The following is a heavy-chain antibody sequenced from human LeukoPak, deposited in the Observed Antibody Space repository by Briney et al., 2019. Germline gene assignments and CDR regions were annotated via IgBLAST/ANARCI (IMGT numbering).Heavy chain of an antibody. J-gene: IGHJ6*03. D-gene: IGHD3-10*01. V-gene: IGHV3-20*04. CDR1: GFTFDDYG. Sequence: GGSLRLSCAASGFTFDDYGMSWVRQAPGKGLEWVAGIDWNGGTTRYTDSVKGRFTISRDNAKNSLYLQMNSLRAEDTALYYCARGGDGATSPYYYYMDLWVKGTTVTVSS. CDR2: IDWNGGTT. CDR3: ARGGDGATSPYYYYMDL.